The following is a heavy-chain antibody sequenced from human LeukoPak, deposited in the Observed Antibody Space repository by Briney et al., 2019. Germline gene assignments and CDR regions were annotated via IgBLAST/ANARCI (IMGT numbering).Heavy chain of an antibody. CDR2: IYYTGSI. D-gene: IGHD5/OR15-5a*01. CDR3: ALYSVSTRGFDP. J-gene: IGHJ5*02. V-gene: IGHV4-28*05. Sequence: PSDTLSLTCAVSGFSIKSSYWRGWIRQPPGKGLEWIGYIYYTGSIFYNPSLKSRVAMSVDTSKNQFSLKLNSVTAVDTAVYFCALYSVSTRGFDPWGRGTLVTVSS. CDR1: GFSIKSSYW.